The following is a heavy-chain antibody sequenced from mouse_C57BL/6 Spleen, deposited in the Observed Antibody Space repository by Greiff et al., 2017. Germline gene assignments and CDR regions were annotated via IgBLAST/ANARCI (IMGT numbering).Heavy chain of an antibody. D-gene: IGHD1-1*01. CDR2: INPNNGGT. Sequence: VQLQQSGPELVKPGASVKISCKASGYTFTDYYMNWVKQSHGKSLEWIGDINPNNGGTSYNQKFKGKATLTVDKASSTAYMELRSLTSEDSAVYYCARTGGGSSPYYYAMDYWGQGTSVTVSS. CDR1: GYTFTDYY. CDR3: ARTGGGSSPYYYAMDY. J-gene: IGHJ4*01. V-gene: IGHV1-26*01.